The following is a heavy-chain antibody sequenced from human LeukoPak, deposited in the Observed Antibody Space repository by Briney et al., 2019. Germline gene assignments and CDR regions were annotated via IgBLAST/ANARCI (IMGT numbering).Heavy chain of an antibody. D-gene: IGHD6-13*01. CDR1: GFSFDKYG. CDR3: AKDMGPGGSSWYDY. J-gene: IGHJ4*02. V-gene: IGHV3-9*01. CDR2: ITWNIYSV. Sequence: GRSLRFSCAASGFSFDKYGMHWVRQAPGKGLEWVSGITWNIYSVAYADSVKGRFTISRDNAKNSLYLQMNSLRAEDTALYYCAKDMGPGGSSWYDYWGQGTLVTVSS.